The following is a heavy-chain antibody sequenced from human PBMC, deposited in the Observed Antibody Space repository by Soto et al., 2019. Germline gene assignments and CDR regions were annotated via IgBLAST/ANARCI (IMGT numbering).Heavy chain of an antibody. CDR3: AAEDGIAAAGSYFQH. J-gene: IGHJ1*01. CDR1: GGSISSGGYY. CDR2: IYYSGST. Sequence: SETLSLTCTVSGGSISSGGYYWSWIRQHPGKGLEWIGYIYYSGSTYFNPSLKSRVTISVDTSKNQFSLKLSSVTAADTAVYYCAAEDGIAAAGSYFQHWGQGTLVTVSS. D-gene: IGHD6-13*01. V-gene: IGHV4-31*03.